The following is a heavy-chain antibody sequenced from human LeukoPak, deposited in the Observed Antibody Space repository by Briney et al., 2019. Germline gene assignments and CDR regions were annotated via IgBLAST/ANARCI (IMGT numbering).Heavy chain of an antibody. V-gene: IGHV3-7*01. J-gene: IGHJ3*02. CDR1: GFTVSSNY. D-gene: IGHD2-15*01. Sequence: PGGSLRLSCAASGFTVSSNYMSWVRQAPGKGLEWVANIKQDGSEKYYVDSVKGRFTISRDNAKNSLYLQMNSLRAEDTAVYYCARDLVVGDAFDIWGQGTMVTVSS. CDR2: IKQDGSEK. CDR3: ARDLVVGDAFDI.